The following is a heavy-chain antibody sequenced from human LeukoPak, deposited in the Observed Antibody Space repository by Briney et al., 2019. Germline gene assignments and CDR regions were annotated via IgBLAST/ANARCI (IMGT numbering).Heavy chain of an antibody. CDR2: ISVHNGNT. CDR3: ARTYSSAWNQFDY. V-gene: IGHV1-18*01. J-gene: IGHJ4*02. D-gene: IGHD6-19*01. Sequence: GASVKVSCKASDYSFTSYGISWVRQAPGQGLEWMGWISVHNGNTNSAQNLQGRVTMTTDTSTSTAYMELRSLRSDDTAVYYCARTYSSAWNQFDYWGQGTLVTVSS. CDR1: DYSFTSYG.